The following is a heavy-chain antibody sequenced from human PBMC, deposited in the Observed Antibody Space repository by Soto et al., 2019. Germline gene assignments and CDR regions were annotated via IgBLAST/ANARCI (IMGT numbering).Heavy chain of an antibody. CDR3: ARELRYCSSTSCLDY. CDR1: GGTFSSYD. Sequence: QVQLVQSGAEVKKPGSSVKVSCKASGGTFSSYDISWVRQAPGEGLEWMGGIIPIFGTANYAQKFQGRVTITADESTSTAYMELSSLRSEDTAVYYCARELRYCSSTSCLDYWGQGTLVTVSS. J-gene: IGHJ4*02. D-gene: IGHD2-2*01. V-gene: IGHV1-69*01. CDR2: IIPIFGTA.